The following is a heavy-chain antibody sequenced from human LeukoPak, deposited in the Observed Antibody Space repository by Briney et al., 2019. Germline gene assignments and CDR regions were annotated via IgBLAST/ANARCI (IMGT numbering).Heavy chain of an antibody. Sequence: GGSLRLSCAASGFTFSSYGMHWVRQAPGKGLEWVAVISYDGSNKYYADSVKGRFTISRDNSKNTLYLQMNSLRAEDTAVYYCASGGYLDYFDYWGQGTLVTVSS. CDR2: ISYDGSNK. D-gene: IGHD3-10*01. CDR3: ASGGYLDYFDY. CDR1: GFTFSSYG. J-gene: IGHJ4*02. V-gene: IGHV3-30*03.